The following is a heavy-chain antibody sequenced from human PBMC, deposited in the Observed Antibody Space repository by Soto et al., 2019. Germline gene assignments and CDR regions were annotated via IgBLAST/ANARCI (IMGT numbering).Heavy chain of an antibody. Sequence: SETLSLTCSVSGGSISYNSYYWGWIRQPPGKGLEWVGGIFYTGTTYYSPSLKDRVTISVDTSKNSFSLHLTSVTAADTAVYFCARLVVVAPVANAWGQGTLVTVSS. V-gene: IGHV4-39*02. CDR1: GGSISYNSYY. J-gene: IGHJ5*02. CDR2: IFYTGTT. CDR3: ARLVVVAPVANA. D-gene: IGHD2-2*01.